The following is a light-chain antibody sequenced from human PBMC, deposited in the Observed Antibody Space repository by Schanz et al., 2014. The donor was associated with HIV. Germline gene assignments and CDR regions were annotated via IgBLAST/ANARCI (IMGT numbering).Light chain of an antibody. CDR2: DVS. CDR1: SSDVGGYNY. J-gene: IGLJ3*02. V-gene: IGLV2-14*03. Sequence: QSALTQPPSASGSPGQSVTISCTGTSSDVGGYNYVSWYQQHPDKAPKLMIYDVSDRPSGVSNRFSGSKSGNTASLTISGLQAEDEADYYCSSYTSSSTGVFGGGTKLTVL. CDR3: SSYTSSSTGV.